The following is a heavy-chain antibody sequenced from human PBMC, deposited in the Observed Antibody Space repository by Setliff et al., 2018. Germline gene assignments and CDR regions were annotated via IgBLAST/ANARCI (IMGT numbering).Heavy chain of an antibody. V-gene: IGHV3-64*01. D-gene: IGHD2-15*01. Sequence: PGGSLRLSCAASGFSFSSYAMHWVRQAPGKGLEYVSSISSNGGNTYYANSVKGRFTISRDNSKNTLYLQMNSLRPEDTAVYYCARTCSGSGCYAGLESWGQGTPVTVSS. CDR1: GFSFSSYA. J-gene: IGHJ4*02. CDR2: ISSNGGNT. CDR3: ARTCSGSGCYAGLES.